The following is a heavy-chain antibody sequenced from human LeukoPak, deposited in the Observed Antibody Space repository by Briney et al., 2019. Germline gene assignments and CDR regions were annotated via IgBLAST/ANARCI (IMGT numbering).Heavy chain of an antibody. CDR2: FSGSGGGT. CDR1: GFTFSNYA. J-gene: IGHJ4*02. CDR3: ARHRGAPYYFDY. V-gene: IGHV3-23*01. D-gene: IGHD3-10*01. Sequence: GGSLRLSCAASGFTFSNYAMSWVRQAPGKGLEWVSAFSGSGGGTYYADSVRGRFTISRDNSKNTLYLQMNSLRAEDTAVYYCARHRGAPYYFDYWGQRTLVTVSS.